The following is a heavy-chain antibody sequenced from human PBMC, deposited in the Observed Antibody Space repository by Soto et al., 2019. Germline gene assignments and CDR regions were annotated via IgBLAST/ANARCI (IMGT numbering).Heavy chain of an antibody. J-gene: IGHJ5*02. V-gene: IGHV4-39*01. CDR2: IYYSGST. CDR3: ARFRYAVTAQGFDP. Sequence: SETLSLTCTVSGGSISSSSYYWGWIRQPPGKGLEWIGSIYYSGSTYYNPSLKSRVTISVDTSKNQFSLELSSVTAADTVVYYCARFRYAVTAQGFDPWGQGTRVTVSS. D-gene: IGHD2-8*01. CDR1: GGSISSSSYY.